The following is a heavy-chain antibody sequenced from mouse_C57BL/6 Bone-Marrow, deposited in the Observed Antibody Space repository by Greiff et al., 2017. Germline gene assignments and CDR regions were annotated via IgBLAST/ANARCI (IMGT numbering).Heavy chain of an antibody. D-gene: IGHD1-1*01. V-gene: IGHV2-2*01. CDR1: GFSLTSYG. CDR2: IWSGGST. Sequence: VQVVESGPGLVQPSQSLSITCTVSGFSLTSYGVHWVRQSPGKGLEWLGVIWSGGSTDYNAAFISRLSISKDNSKSQVFFKMNSLQADDTAIYYCARTHYYGSSSRGCAYWGQGTLVTVSA. J-gene: IGHJ3*01. CDR3: ARTHYYGSSSRGCAY.